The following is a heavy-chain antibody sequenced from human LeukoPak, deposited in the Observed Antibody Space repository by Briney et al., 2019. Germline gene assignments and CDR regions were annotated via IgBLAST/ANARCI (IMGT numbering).Heavy chain of an antibody. CDR3: ARSGLSATGEFDY. J-gene: IGHJ4*02. Sequence: SQTLSLTCTVSGGSISSGGYYWSWIRQHPGKGLEWIGYIYYSGSTYYNPSLKSRLTISVDTSKNQFSLKLSSVIAADTAVYYCARSGLSATGEFDYWGQGTLVTVSS. CDR2: IYYSGST. V-gene: IGHV4-31*03. D-gene: IGHD2-15*01. CDR1: GGSISSGGYY.